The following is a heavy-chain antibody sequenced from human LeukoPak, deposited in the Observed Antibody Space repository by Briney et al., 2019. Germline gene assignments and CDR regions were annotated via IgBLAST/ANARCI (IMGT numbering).Heavy chain of an antibody. CDR3: AKDGEGYYDSSGYYGY. V-gene: IGHV3-23*01. J-gene: IGHJ4*02. CDR1: GFXFGTYS. Sequence: PGGSLRLSCGASGFXFGTYSMNWVRQAPGKGLEWVSAISGSGGSTYYADSVKGRFTISRDNSKNTLYLQMNSLRAEDTAVYYCAKDGEGYYDSSGYYGYWGQGTLVTVSS. CDR2: ISGSGGST. D-gene: IGHD3-22*01.